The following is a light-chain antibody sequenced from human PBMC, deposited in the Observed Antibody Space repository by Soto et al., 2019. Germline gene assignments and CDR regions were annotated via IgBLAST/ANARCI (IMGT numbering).Light chain of an antibody. V-gene: IGKV1D-12*01. CDR2: PAS. J-gene: IGKJ5*01. CDR1: QCISTW. Sequence: EIQMTQSPSSVSASVGDRVTITCRASQCISTWLAWYQQKPGKPHDXLIYPASSLQTGVPSRFSGIGSGTGFTLTISSLQTEEFATYYCQQGHTFNITFGQGTRLEI. CDR3: QQGHTFNIT.